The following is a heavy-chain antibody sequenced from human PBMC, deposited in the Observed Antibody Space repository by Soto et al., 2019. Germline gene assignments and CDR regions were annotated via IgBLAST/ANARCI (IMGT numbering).Heavy chain of an antibody. CDR3: ARDSYCSGGSCYPGFLDY. D-gene: IGHD2-15*01. CDR1: GFTFSSYG. V-gene: IGHV3-33*01. CDR2: VWYDGSNK. Sequence: QVQLVESGGGVVQPGRSLRLSCAASGFTFSSYGMHWVRQAPGKGLEWVALVWYDGSNKYYADSVKGRFTIYRDNSKNTLYLQMNSMRAEDTAVYYCARDSYCSGGSCYPGFLDYWGQGTLVTVSS. J-gene: IGHJ4*02.